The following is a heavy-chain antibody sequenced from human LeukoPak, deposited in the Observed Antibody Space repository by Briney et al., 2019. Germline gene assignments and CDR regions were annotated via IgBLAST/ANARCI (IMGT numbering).Heavy chain of an antibody. Sequence: PGGSLRLSCVASGFTFSTYGMHWVRQAPGKGLEWVAVIWYDGSNKYYADSVKGRFTISRDNSKNTLYLQMNSLRAEDTAVYYCAKDSYGAIPFDYWGQGTLVTVSS. D-gene: IGHD4-17*01. V-gene: IGHV3-30*02. J-gene: IGHJ4*02. CDR2: IWYDGSNK. CDR3: AKDSYGAIPFDY. CDR1: GFTFSTYG.